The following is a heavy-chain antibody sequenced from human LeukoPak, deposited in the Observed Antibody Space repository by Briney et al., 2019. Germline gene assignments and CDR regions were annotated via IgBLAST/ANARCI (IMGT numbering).Heavy chain of an antibody. J-gene: IGHJ3*02. Sequence: GGSLRLSCAASGFTFSSYGMHWVRQAPGKGLEWVSAISGSGGSTYYADSVKGRFTISRDNSKNTLYLQMNSLRAEDTAVYYCARESSGIAAAGWPFDIWGQGTMVTVSS. CDR2: ISGSGGST. D-gene: IGHD6-13*01. V-gene: IGHV3-NL1*01. CDR1: GFTFSSYG. CDR3: ARESSGIAAAGWPFDI.